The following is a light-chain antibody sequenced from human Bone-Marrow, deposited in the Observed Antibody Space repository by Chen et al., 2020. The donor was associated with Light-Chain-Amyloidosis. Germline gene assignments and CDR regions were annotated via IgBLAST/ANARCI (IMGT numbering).Light chain of an antibody. CDR2: RDT. Sequence: SYELTQPPSVSVSPGQTARLTCSGDALPTKYAYWYQQKPGQAPVLVIHRDTERPSGMSERFAGSRSGTTATLTISGVQAEDEADYHGQSADSSGTYEVIVGGGTKVTVL. J-gene: IGLJ2*01. CDR3: QSADSSGTYEVI. CDR1: ALPTKY. V-gene: IGLV3-25*03.